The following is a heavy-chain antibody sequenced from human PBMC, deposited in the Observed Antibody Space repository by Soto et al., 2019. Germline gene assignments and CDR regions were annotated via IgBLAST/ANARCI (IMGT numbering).Heavy chain of an antibody. J-gene: IGHJ4*02. CDR1: GGSISSSSYY. CDR2: IYYSGNA. V-gene: IGHV4-39*01. Sequence: SETLSLTCTVSGGSISSSSYYWGWIRQPPGKGLEWIGSIYYSGNAYYNPSLKRRVTISVDTAKNQFSLKLSSVTAADTAVYYCARQHYYDSSGYYTWNWGQGTLVTVSS. CDR3: ARQHYYDSSGYYTWN. D-gene: IGHD3-22*01.